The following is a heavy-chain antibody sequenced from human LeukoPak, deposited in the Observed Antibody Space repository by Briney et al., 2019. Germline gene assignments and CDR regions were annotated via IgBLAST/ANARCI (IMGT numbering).Heavy chain of an antibody. CDR1: GFTLTDYF. Sequence: ASVKVSCKPSGFTLTDYFMHWVRQAPGQGLEWLGYINPNSGGTKYAQKFQGRVTMTRDTSISTAYMELSRLRSDDTAVYYCARDFYGSGSYSPNWFDPWGQGTLVTVSS. CDR2: INPNSGGT. V-gene: IGHV1-2*02. J-gene: IGHJ5*02. D-gene: IGHD3-10*01. CDR3: ARDFYGSGSYSPNWFDP.